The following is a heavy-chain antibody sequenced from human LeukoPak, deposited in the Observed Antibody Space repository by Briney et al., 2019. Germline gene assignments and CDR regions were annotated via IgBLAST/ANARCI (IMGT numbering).Heavy chain of an antibody. J-gene: IGHJ6*04. V-gene: IGHV3-33*01. CDR3: ARDIPPDIPDGMHV. Sequence: PGRSLRLSCAASGFTFSSYGMHWVRQAPGKGLEWVGVIWYDGSNKYYADSVKGRFTISRENSKNTLYLQMHSLRAEDTAVYFCARDIPPDIPDGMHVWGKGTTVTVSS. CDR2: IWYDGSNK. D-gene: IGHD3-9*01. CDR1: GFTFSSYG.